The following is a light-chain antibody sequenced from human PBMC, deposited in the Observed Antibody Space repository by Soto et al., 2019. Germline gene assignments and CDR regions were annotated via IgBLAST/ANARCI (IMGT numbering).Light chain of an antibody. Sequence: DIQMTQSPSSLSASVGDRVTITCRASQGIRHDLAWYQQKPGKAPKRLIYTASSLQSGVPPRFRGSGSETEFTLTISSLQAEDFATYYCLQNNSYPVTFGEGTKVEIK. V-gene: IGKV1-17*01. CDR3: LQNNSYPVT. J-gene: IGKJ4*01. CDR1: QGIRHD. CDR2: TAS.